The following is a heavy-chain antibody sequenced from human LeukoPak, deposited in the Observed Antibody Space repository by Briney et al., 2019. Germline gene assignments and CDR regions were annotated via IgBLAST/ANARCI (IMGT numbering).Heavy chain of an antibody. V-gene: IGHV1-3*01. CDR1: GYPFTTYA. Sequence: ASVKVSCETSGYPFTTYAIHWVRQAPGQGLEWMGCVSAGDGNTKSSQNFQGRVTITRDTSANTAYMELSSLRSEDTAVFYCARAPSSGWYYDYWGQGTLVSVSS. D-gene: IGHD6-19*01. J-gene: IGHJ4*02. CDR3: ARAPSSGWYYDY. CDR2: VSAGDGNT.